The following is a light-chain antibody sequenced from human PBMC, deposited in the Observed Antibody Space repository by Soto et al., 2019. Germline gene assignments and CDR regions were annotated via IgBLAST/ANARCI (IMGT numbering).Light chain of an antibody. CDR1: QSVSIN. J-gene: IGKJ1*01. V-gene: IGKV3-15*01. CDR2: GAS. Sequence: EIVMTQSPATLSVSPGERAPIYCRASQSVSINLAWYQQKPGQVPRIIIYGASTRANGIPARFTGSGSGTDFTLTINRVEPEDVAVYFCQQYAGSPRTFGQGTKVDIK. CDR3: QQYAGSPRT.